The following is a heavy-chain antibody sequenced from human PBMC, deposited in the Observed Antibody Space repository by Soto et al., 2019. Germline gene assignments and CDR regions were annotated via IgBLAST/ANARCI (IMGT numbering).Heavy chain of an antibody. Sequence: PGGSLRLSCTASGFTFGDYAMSWVRQAPGKGLEWVGFIRSKAYGGTTEYAASVKGRFTISRDDSKGIAYLQMNSLKTEDTAVYYCTWGYGSGSYYSDVWGQGTTVTVSS. V-gene: IGHV3-49*04. CDR3: TWGYGSGSYYSDV. D-gene: IGHD3-10*01. J-gene: IGHJ6*02. CDR2: IRSKAYGGTT. CDR1: GFTFGDYA.